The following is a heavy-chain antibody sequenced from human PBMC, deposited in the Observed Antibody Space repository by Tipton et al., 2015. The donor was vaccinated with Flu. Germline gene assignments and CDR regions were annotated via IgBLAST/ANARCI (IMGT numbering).Heavy chain of an antibody. Sequence: PGLVKPSETLSLTCTVSSGSIRSTNYFCAWIRQPPGKGLELIGSIYPSGTTYYNPSLKSRVTISVDTSKSQFSLKLRSVTAADTAVYYCARLSYYDVDLKNFYFDYWGQGALVTVSS. J-gene: IGHJ4*02. CDR1: SGSIRSTNYF. D-gene: IGHD3-10*02. CDR3: ARLSYYDVDLKNFYFDY. CDR2: IYPSGTT. V-gene: IGHV4-39*01.